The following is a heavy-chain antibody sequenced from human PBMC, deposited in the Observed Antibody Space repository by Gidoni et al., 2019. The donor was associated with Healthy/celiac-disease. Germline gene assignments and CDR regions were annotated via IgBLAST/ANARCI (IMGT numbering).Heavy chain of an antibody. CDR1: GVTFSSYT. V-gene: IGHV1-69*08. J-gene: IGHJ4*02. CDR2: IIPILGIA. D-gene: IGHD3-3*01. CDR3: ARDQVLRPLDY. Sequence: QVQLVQSGAEVKKPGSSVKVSCKDSGVTFSSYTISWVRQAPGQGLEWMGRIIPILGIANYAQKFQGRVTITADKSTSTAYMELSSLRSEDTAVYYCARDQVLRPLDYWGQGTLVTVSS.